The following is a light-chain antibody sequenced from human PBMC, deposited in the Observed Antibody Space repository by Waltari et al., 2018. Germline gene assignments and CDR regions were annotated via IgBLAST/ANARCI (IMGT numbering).Light chain of an antibody. CDR3: QQRTNWPLT. CDR1: QSVSYY. J-gene: IGKJ4*01. CDR2: DAS. V-gene: IGKV3-11*01. Sequence: EVVLTQSPATLSLSPGERATLSCRASQSVSYYLAWYQPKPGQAPRLLIYDASNRATGIPARFNGSGSGTDFTLTISSLEPEDFAVYYCQQRTNWPLTFGGGTKVEI.